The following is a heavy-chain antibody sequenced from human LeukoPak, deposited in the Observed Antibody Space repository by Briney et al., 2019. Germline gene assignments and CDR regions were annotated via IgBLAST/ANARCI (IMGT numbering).Heavy chain of an antibody. D-gene: IGHD3-10*01. CDR3: ARDRDRMVQGVTALFDY. J-gene: IGHJ4*02. V-gene: IGHV1-18*04. CDR2: ISGSNGNT. Sequence: GASVKVSCKTSGYTFTTYGMSWVRQAPGQGLEWMGWISGSNGNTKYAQKVQGRVTMTTDTSTTTAYMKVRSLRSDDTAVYYCARDRDRMVQGVTALFDYWGQGTLVTVSS. CDR1: GYTFTTYG.